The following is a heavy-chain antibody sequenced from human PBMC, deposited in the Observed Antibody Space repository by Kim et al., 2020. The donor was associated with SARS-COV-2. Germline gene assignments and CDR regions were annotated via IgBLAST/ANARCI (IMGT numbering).Heavy chain of an antibody. Sequence: YAQKLQGRVTMTTDTSTSTAYMELRSLRSDDTAVYYCARGFGSGWWIFDYWGQGTLVTVSS. V-gene: IGHV1-18*01. D-gene: IGHD6-19*01. J-gene: IGHJ4*02. CDR3: ARGFGSGWWIFDY.